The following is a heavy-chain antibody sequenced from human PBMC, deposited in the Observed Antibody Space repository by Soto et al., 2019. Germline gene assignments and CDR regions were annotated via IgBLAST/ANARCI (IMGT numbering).Heavy chain of an antibody. J-gene: IGHJ6*02. CDR1: GYSFTSYW. CDR3: ARVRHCSGGSYSYYYGLDV. CDR2: IYPGDSDT. V-gene: IGHV5-51*01. D-gene: IGHD2-15*01. Sequence: PGESLKISCKGSGYSFTSYWIGWVRQMPGKGLEWMGIIYPGDSDTRYSPSFQGQVTISADKSTSTAYMELSSLRSEDTAIYYCARVRHCSGGSYSYYYGLDVWGQGTTVTVSS.